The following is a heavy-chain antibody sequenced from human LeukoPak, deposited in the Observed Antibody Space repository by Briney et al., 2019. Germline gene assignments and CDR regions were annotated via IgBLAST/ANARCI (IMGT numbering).Heavy chain of an antibody. D-gene: IGHD6-19*01. CDR1: GGSISSYY. CDR3: ARIGGWLFDY. CDR2: FSYSGTT. V-gene: IGHV4-59*08. Sequence: PSETLSLTCTVSGGSISSYYWSWIRQPPGKGLEWIGYFSYSGTTKYNPSLKSRVTISVDTSKNQLSLKLSSVTAADTAVYYCARIGGWLFDYWGQGILVTVSS. J-gene: IGHJ4*02.